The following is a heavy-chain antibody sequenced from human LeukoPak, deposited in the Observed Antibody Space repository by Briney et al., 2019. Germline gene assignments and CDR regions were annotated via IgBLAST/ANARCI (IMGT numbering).Heavy chain of an antibody. J-gene: IGHJ6*03. CDR3: ARAVSSSWYSPGYYYMDV. CDR1: GYTFTSYY. V-gene: IGHV1-46*01. D-gene: IGHD6-13*01. CDR2: INPSGGST. Sequence: GASVKVSCKASGYTFTSYYMHWVRQAPGQGLEWMGIINPSGGSTSYAQKFQGRVTMTRNTSISTAYMELSSLRSEDTAVYYCARAVSSSWYSPGYYYMDVWGKGTTVTISS.